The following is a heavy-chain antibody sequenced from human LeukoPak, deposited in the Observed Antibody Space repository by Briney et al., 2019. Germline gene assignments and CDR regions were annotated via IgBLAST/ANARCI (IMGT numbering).Heavy chain of an antibody. J-gene: IGHJ4*02. D-gene: IGHD3-10*01. Sequence: GGSLRLSCAASGFIFSSYWMTWVRQAPGKGLEWVANIKQHGTEKYYVDSVKGRFTISRDNAKNSLYLQMNSLRVEDTAVYYCASDRSGWQIGSGSFDYWGQGTLVTVSS. V-gene: IGHV3-7*03. CDR3: ASDRSGWQIGSGSFDY. CDR2: IKQHGTEK. CDR1: GFIFSSYW.